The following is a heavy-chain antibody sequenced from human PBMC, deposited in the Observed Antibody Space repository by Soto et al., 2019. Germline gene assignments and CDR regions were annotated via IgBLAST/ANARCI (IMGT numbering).Heavy chain of an antibody. CDR1: RFPLGRCG. CDR3: TSVKYCRYSGSYFPFGY. D-gene: IGHD1-26*01. J-gene: IGHJ4*02. V-gene: IGHV3-49*02. Sequence: SRRRPWSLSRFPLGRCGMSWVREAAGKGLEGIRFMRSKAYGWTTEYAAAVRRRFTVSRDDPKSSASLRMNFLKTEGTAVYYSTSVKYCRYSGSYFPFGYWGQGIQVAVSS. CDR2: MRSKAYGWTT.